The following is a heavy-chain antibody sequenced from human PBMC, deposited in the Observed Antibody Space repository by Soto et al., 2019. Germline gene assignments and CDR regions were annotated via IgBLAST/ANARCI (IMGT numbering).Heavy chain of an antibody. V-gene: IGHV1-69*01. CDR3: ASRVKDGMDGAAEF. D-gene: IGHD3-10*01. J-gene: IGHJ4*02. CDR2: IVPLLRKA. CDR1: GGTFSTFV. Sequence: QVQLVQSGAEVKKPGSSVKVSCKASGGTFSTFVISWVRQAPGQGLEWVGGIVPLLRKADYAQKFQDRVTIIADESTSTAYMEMSRLRSVDTAMYYCASRVKDGMDGAAEFWGLGTQVTVSS.